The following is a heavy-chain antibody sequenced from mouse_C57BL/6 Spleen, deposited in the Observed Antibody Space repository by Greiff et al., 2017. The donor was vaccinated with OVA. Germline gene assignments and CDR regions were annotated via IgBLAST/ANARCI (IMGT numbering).Heavy chain of an antibody. CDR3: ARNDGYYDAMDY. Sequence: VQLQQSGAELVRPGTSVKVSCKASGYAFTNYLIEWVKQRPGQGLEWIGVINPGSGGTNYNEKFKGKATLTADKSSSTAYMQLSSLTSEDSAVYFCARNDGYYDAMDYWGQGTSVTVSS. J-gene: IGHJ4*01. CDR2: INPGSGGT. D-gene: IGHD2-3*01. CDR1: GYAFTNYL. V-gene: IGHV1-54*01.